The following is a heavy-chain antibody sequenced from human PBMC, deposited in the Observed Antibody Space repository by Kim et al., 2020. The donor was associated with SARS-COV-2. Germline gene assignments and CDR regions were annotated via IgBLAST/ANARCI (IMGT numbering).Heavy chain of an antibody. CDR1: GFTFGSYA. CDR2: ISGSGDVT. D-gene: IGHD3-3*01. J-gene: IGHJ4*02. V-gene: IGHV3-23*01. Sequence: GGSLRLSCAASGFTFGSYAMNWVRQAPGKGLEWVSAISGSGDVTYYADSVKGRFTMSRDNSNNTLYMQMNSLRAEDTAVYYCVKSTICIYSTSLYGEVGGWGQGTRVTVAS. CDR3: VKSTICIYSTSLYGEVGG.